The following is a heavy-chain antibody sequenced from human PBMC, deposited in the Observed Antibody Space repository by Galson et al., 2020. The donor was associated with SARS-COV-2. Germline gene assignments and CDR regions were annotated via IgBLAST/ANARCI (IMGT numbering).Heavy chain of an antibody. CDR1: GFTVSSNY. V-gene: IGHV3-53*04. CDR3: ARGHSSSWYVNDY. CDR2: IYSGGST. Sequence: GESLKISCAASGFTVSSNYMSWVRQAPGKGLEWVSVIYSGGSTYYADSVKGRFTISRHNSKNTLYLQMNSLRAEDTAVYYCARGHSSSWYVNDYWGQGTLVTVSS. D-gene: IGHD6-13*01. J-gene: IGHJ4*02.